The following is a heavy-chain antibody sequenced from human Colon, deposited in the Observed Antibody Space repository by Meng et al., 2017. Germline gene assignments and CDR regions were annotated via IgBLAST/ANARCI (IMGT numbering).Heavy chain of an antibody. J-gene: IGHJ4*02. CDR3: ANGYSPDY. CDR2: ISNNGGST. CDR1: GFTFSSYG. V-gene: IGHV3-23*04. D-gene: IGHD5-18*01. Sequence: EGQLVGSGGALVQPGGSLRLSCAASGFTFSSYGMSWVRQAPGKGLEWVSTISNNGGSTYYADSVKGRFTISRDNSKNTLYLQMNSLRAEDTVVYYCANGYSPDYWGQGTLVTVSS.